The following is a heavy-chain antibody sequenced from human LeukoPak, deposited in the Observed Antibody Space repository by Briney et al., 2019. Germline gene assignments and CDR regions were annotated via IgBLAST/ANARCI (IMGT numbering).Heavy chain of an antibody. D-gene: IGHD4-17*01. CDR3: ARDGDYVYFDY. CDR2: IYHSGST. J-gene: IGHJ4*02. CDR1: GYSISSGYY. V-gene: IGHV4-38-2*02. Sequence: SETLSLTCAVSGYSISSGYYWGWIRHPPGRGLEWIRSIYHSGSTYYNPSLKSRVTISVDTSKNQFSLKLSSVTAADTAVYYCARDGDYVYFDYWGQGTLVTVSS.